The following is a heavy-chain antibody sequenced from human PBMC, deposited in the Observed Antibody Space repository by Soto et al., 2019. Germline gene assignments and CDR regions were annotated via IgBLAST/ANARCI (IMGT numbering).Heavy chain of an antibody. CDR1: GFTFSSYG. V-gene: IGHV3-30*18. CDR3: AKDPRYFDY. CDR2: ISYDGSNK. Sequence: QVQLVESGGGVVQPGRSLRLSCAASGFTFSSYGMHWVRQAPGKGLEWVAVISYDGSNKYYADSVKGRFTISRDNSKNTLYLQMNSLRAEGTAVYYCAKDPRYFDYWGQGTLVTVSS. J-gene: IGHJ4*02.